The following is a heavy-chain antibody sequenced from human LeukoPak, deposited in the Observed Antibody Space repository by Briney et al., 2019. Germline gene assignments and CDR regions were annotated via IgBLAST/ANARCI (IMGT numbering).Heavy chain of an antibody. CDR2: IKQDGSEK. D-gene: IGHD1-26*01. J-gene: IGHJ6*03. CDR1: GFTFSSYW. Sequence: GGSLRLSCAASGFTFSSYWMSWVRQAPGKGLEWVANIKQDGSEKYYVDSVKGRFTISRDNAKNSLYLQMNSLRAEDTAVYYCAREYSGSYYYYYYMDVWGKGTTVTVSS. CDR3: AREYSGSYYYYYYMDV. V-gene: IGHV3-7*01.